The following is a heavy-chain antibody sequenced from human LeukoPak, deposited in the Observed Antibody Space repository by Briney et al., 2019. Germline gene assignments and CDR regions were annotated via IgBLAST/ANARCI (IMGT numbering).Heavy chain of an antibody. Sequence: ASETLSLTCSVSGGSIRSYYWSWIRQPPGKGLEWIGYVHDSGSTYYNPSLKSRVTISVDTSKNQFSLKLSSVTAADTAVYYCASLKRGIVGATTIDYWGQGTLVTVSS. CDR1: GGSIRSYY. CDR2: VHDSGST. J-gene: IGHJ4*02. CDR3: ASLKRGIVGATTIDY. V-gene: IGHV4-59*12. D-gene: IGHD1-26*01.